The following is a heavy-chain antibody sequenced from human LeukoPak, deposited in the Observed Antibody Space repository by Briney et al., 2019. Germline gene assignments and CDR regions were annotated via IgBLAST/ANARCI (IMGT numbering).Heavy chain of an antibody. D-gene: IGHD3-3*01. V-gene: IGHV4-34*01. Sequence: SETLSLTCAVYGGSFSGYYWSWIRQAPGKGLEWIGEINHSGSTNYNPSLKSRVTISVDTSKNQFSLKLSSVTAADTAVYYCARGPPRLRFLEWSPPGYYFDYWGQGTLVTVSS. CDR3: ARGPPRLRFLEWSPPGYYFDY. CDR2: INHSGST. J-gene: IGHJ4*02. CDR1: GGSFSGYY.